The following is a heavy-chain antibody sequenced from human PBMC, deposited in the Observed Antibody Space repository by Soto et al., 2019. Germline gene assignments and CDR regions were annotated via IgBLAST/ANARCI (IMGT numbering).Heavy chain of an antibody. V-gene: IGHV3-11*01. Sequence: QVQLVESGGGLVNPGGSLRLSCAVSGFTFTDHYMSWVRQAPGKGLEWVPYIGTSGSPTQYVDSVRGRFTISRDNAKNSLHLQMHSLRAEDTAVYYCARGHRGADYWGQGTLVTVSS. CDR3: ARGHRGADY. CDR2: IGTSGSPT. CDR1: GFTFTDHY. J-gene: IGHJ4*02.